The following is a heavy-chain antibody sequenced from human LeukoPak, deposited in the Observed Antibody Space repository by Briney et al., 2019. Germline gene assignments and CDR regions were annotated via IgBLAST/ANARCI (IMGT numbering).Heavy chain of an antibody. CDR3: ARDISVSRGWFDP. Sequence: ASVKVSCKDSGYTFTGYYMHWVRQAPGQGLEWMGWINPNSGGTNYAQKFQGRVTMTRDTSISTAYMELSRLRSDDTAVYYCARDISVSRGWFDPWGQGTLVTVSS. CDR2: INPNSGGT. J-gene: IGHJ5*02. CDR1: GYTFTGYY. D-gene: IGHD3-10*01. V-gene: IGHV1-2*02.